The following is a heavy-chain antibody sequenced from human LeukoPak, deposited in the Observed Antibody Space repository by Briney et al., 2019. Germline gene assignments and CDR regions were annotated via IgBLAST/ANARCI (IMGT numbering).Heavy chain of an antibody. CDR2: IYYSGST. CDR1: GGSISSSSYY. Sequence: PSETLSLTCTVSGGSISSSSYYRGWIRQPPGKGLEWIGSIYYSGSTYYNPSLKSRVTISVDTSKNQFSLKLSSVTAADTAVYYCARHCSSTSCYFLSDAFDIWGQGTMVTVSS. J-gene: IGHJ3*02. V-gene: IGHV4-39*01. CDR3: ARHCSSTSCYFLSDAFDI. D-gene: IGHD2-2*01.